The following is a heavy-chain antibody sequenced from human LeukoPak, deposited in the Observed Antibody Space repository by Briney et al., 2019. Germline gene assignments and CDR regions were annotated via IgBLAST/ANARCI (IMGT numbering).Heavy chain of an antibody. CDR3: ARGRWFGELLDEGYFDY. CDR2: INPNSGGT. V-gene: IGHV1-2*02. CDR1: GYTFTGYY. D-gene: IGHD3-10*01. J-gene: IGHJ4*02. Sequence: GASVKVSCKASGYTFTGYYMHWVRQAPGQGLEWMGWINPNSGGTNYAQKFQGRVTMTRDTSISTAYMELSSLRSEDTAVYYCARGRWFGELLDEGYFDYWGQGTLVTVSS.